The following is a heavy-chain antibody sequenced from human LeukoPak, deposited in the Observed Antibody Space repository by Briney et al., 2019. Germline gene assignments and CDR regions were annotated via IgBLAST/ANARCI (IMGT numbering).Heavy chain of an antibody. CDR1: GGSISSGGYY. D-gene: IGHD3-9*01. J-gene: IGHJ4*02. CDR3: AREVQVLRYFDY. V-gene: IGHV4-31*03. Sequence: PSQTLSLTCTVSGGSISSGGYYWSWIRQHPGKGLEWIGYIYYSGSTYYNPSLKSRVTISVDTSKNQFSLKLSSVTAADTAVYYCAREVQVLRYFDYWGQGTLVTVSS. CDR2: IYYSGST.